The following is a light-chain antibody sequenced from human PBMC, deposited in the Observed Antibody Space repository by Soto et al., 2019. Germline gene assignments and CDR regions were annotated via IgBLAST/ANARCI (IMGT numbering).Light chain of an antibody. CDR3: QQYGSSPSTWT. Sequence: EIVLTQSPGTLSLSPGERATLSCRASQSVSSSYLAWYQQKPGQAPRLLIYGASSRATGIPDRFSGSGSGTTFTLTISRLEPEDFAVYYCQQYGSSPSTWTFGQGTKVEIK. CDR1: QSVSSSY. CDR2: GAS. J-gene: IGKJ1*01. V-gene: IGKV3-20*01.